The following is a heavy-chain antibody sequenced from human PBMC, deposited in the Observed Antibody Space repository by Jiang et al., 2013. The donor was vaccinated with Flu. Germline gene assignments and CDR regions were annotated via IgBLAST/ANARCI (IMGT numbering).Heavy chain of an antibody. CDR3: ARDRVVGTTGDPCDV. CDR1: GFIFSNYG. CDR2: ISSSSRYI. V-gene: IGHV3-21*01. D-gene: IGHD1-1*01. J-gene: IGHJ3*01. Sequence: VQLVESGGGLVKPGGSLRLSCAASGFIFSNYGMSWVRQAPGKGLEWVSSISSSSRYIYYADSVEGRFTISRDNAKNSLFLQVNSLRADDTAVYYCARDRVVGTTGDPCDVWGQGTKVTVSS.